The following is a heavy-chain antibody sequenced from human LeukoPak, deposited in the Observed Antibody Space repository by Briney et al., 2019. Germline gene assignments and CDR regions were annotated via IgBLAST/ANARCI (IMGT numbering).Heavy chain of an antibody. V-gene: IGHV3-43*01. D-gene: IGHD5-12*01. CDR2: ISWDGGST. CDR3: AKEGLRFFDF. Sequence: GGSLRLSCAASGFTFDDYTMHWVRQAPGKGLEWVSLISWDGGSTYYADSVKGRFTISRDNSKNSLYLQMNSLRTEDTALYYCAKEGLRFFDFWGQGTLVTVSS. CDR1: GFTFDDYT. J-gene: IGHJ4*02.